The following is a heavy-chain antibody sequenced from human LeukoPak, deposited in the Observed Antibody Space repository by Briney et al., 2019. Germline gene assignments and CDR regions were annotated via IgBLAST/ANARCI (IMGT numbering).Heavy chain of an antibody. Sequence: GGSLRLSCAASGFTFSSYNMHWVRQAPGKGLEWVALISYDGSNKYYEDSAKGRFTLSRDNSKNTLYLKMNSLRAEDTAVYYCARSPVIYCSGGSGECYFYYCGQGTLVTVSS. CDR3: ARSPVIYCSGGSGECYFYY. CDR2: ISYDGSNK. CDR1: GFTFSSYN. V-gene: IGHV3-30*03. J-gene: IGHJ4*02. D-gene: IGHD2-15*01.